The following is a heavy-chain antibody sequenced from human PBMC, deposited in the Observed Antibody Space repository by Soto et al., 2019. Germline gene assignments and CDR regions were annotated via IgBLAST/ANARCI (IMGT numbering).Heavy chain of an antibody. Sequence: SETLSLTCAVYCGSFSGYYWSWIRQPPGKGLEWIGEINHSGSTNYNPSLKSRVTVSVDTSKNQFSLKLSSVTAADTAVYYCARLPKYCSGGSCYGGAFDIWGQGTMVTVSS. D-gene: IGHD2-15*01. V-gene: IGHV4-34*01. CDR3: ARLPKYCSGGSCYGGAFDI. CDR1: CGSFSGYY. CDR2: INHSGST. J-gene: IGHJ3*02.